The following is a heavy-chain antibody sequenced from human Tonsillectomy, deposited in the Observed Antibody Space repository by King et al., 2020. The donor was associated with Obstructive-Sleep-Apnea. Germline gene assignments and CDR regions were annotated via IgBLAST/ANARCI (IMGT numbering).Heavy chain of an antibody. Sequence: VQLVESGGGFIKSGGSLSLSCAASGFIFTKAWMSWVRQAPEKGLEWVGRVKRKIYGGTTDYAGPVKGRFSISRDDSKNTLYLEMNSLKTEDTSVYYCTTADSAGWCFDYWGQGALVTVSS. J-gene: IGHJ4*02. CDR1: GFIFTKAW. CDR3: TTADSAGWCFDY. D-gene: IGHD6-19*01. CDR2: VKRKIYGGTT. V-gene: IGHV3-15*01.